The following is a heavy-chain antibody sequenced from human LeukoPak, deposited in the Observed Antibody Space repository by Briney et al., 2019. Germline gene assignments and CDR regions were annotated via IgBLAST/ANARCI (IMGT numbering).Heavy chain of an antibody. Sequence: SETLSLTCAVYGGSFSGYSWSWIRQPPGKGLEWIGEINHSGNTKYNPSLKSRVTISVDTSKNQFSLKLNSVTAADTAVYYCASRGGYRFRFTDYYYCYMDVWGNGTTVTVSS. D-gene: IGHD5-12*01. CDR3: ASRGGYRFRFTDYYYCYMDV. CDR1: GGSFSGYS. V-gene: IGHV4-34*01. J-gene: IGHJ6*03. CDR2: INHSGNT.